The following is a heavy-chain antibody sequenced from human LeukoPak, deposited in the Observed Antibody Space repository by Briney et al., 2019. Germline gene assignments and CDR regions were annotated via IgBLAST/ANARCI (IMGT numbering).Heavy chain of an antibody. V-gene: IGHV4-59*01. CDR1: GGSIRSYY. D-gene: IGHD5-12*01. CDR2: IYYSGST. J-gene: IGHJ3*02. Sequence: PSETLSLTCTVSGGSIRSYYWSWIRQPPGKGLEWIGYIYYSGSTNYNPSLKSRVTISVDTSKNQFSLKLSSVTAADTAVYYCARYTGGYDAFDIWGQGTMVTVSS. CDR3: ARYTGGYDAFDI.